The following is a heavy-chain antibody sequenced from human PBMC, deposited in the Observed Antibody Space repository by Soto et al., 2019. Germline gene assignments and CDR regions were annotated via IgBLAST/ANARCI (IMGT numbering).Heavy chain of an antibody. CDR1: GGPISSSNHY. V-gene: IGHV4-39*01. Sequence: QLQLQESGPGLVKPAETLSVTCTVSGGPISSSNHYWGWIRQPPGKGLEWIGSIYYIGSTYYNPSVQSRVTISVDTSKNQFSLKVKSVTAADTAVYFCARLGDRVTYCYMDVWGKGTTVTVSS. D-gene: IGHD6-13*01. CDR3: ARLGDRVTYCYMDV. CDR2: IYYIGST. J-gene: IGHJ6*03.